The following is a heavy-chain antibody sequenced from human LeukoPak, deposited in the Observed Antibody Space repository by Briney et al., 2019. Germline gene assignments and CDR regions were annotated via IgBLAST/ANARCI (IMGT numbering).Heavy chain of an antibody. CDR1: GFTFSDYW. CDR3: ARGAPYYDIFIGSSPFGY. J-gene: IGHJ4*02. Sequence: GGSLRLSCAASGFTFSDYWIHWVRLTPGKGLVWVSRIDRHGTTTDYADSVKGRFTISRDNAKNTVYLQMNSLRAEDRAVYYCARGAPYYDIFIGSSPFGYWGQGTLVTVSS. V-gene: IGHV3-74*01. CDR2: IDRHGTTT. D-gene: IGHD3-9*01.